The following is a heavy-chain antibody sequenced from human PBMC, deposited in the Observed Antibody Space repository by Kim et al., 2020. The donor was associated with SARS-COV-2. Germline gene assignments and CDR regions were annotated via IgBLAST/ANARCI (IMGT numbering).Heavy chain of an antibody. CDR3: AKDTMAVTAGIGYIFGMDV. D-gene: IGHD2-21*02. CDR1: GVTFSNYA. V-gene: IGHV3-23*01. CDR2: ITGSGGGT. Sequence: GGSLRLSCAASGVTFSNYAMSWVRQAPGKGLEWVSSITGSGGGTYYADSVQGRFTISRDNSKRTLYLQMNGLRAEDTAIYYCAKDTMAVTAGIGYIFGMDVWGQGTTVTVSS. J-gene: IGHJ6*02.